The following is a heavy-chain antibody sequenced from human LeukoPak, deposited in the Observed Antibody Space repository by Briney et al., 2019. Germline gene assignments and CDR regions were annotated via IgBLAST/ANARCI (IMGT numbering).Heavy chain of an antibody. CDR2: ISAYNGDI. Sequence: AASVKVSCKASGYTFTKYGVSWVRQAPGQGLEWMGWISAYNGDIKYAQRGKGRVTTTTDTSTSTVYMELRSLRSDDTAVYYCARESGSDAFDIWGQGTMVTVSS. J-gene: IGHJ3*02. CDR3: ARESGSDAFDI. V-gene: IGHV1-18*01. CDR1: GYTFTKYG.